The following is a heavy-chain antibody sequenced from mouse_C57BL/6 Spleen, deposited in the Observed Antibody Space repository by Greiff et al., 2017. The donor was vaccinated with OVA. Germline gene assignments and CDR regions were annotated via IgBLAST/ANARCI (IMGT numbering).Heavy chain of an antibody. CDR1: GFTFTDYY. D-gene: IGHD1-1*01. J-gene: IGHJ1*03. V-gene: IGHV7-3*01. CDR3: ARNYYGSSYWYCDV. Sequence: EVQLVESGGGLVQPGGSLSLSCAASGFTFTDYYMSWVRQPPGKALEWLGFIRNKANGYTTEYSASVKGRFTISRDNSQSILYLQMNALRAEDSATYYCARNYYGSSYWYCDVWGTGTTVTVSS. CDR2: IRNKANGYTT.